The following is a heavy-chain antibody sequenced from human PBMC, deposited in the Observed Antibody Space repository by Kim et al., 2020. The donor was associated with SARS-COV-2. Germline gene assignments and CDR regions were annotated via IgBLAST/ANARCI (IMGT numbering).Heavy chain of an antibody. CDR3: AKGIAAAEYYYGMDV. Sequence: GGSLRLSCAASGFTFDDYAMHWVRQAPGKGLEWVSGISWNSGSIGYADSVKGRFTISRDNAKNSLYLQMNSLRAEDTALYYCAKGIAAAEYYYGMDVWGQGTTVTVSS. V-gene: IGHV3-9*01. CDR2: ISWNSGSI. J-gene: IGHJ6*02. D-gene: IGHD6-13*01. CDR1: GFTFDDYA.